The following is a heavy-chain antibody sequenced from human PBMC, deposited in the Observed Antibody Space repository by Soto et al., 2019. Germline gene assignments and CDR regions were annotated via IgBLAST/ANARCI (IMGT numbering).Heavy chain of an antibody. D-gene: IGHD3-22*01. CDR1: GGTFSSYA. V-gene: IGHV1-69*12. CDR2: IIPIFGTA. J-gene: IGHJ6*02. CDR3: AGIVQPSYYYGMDV. Sequence: QVQLVQSGAEVKKPGSSVKVSCKASGGTFSSYAISWVRQAPGQGLEWMGGIIPIFGTANYAQKFQGRGTITADESTSTADMELSSLRSEDTAVYYCAGIVQPSYYYGMDVWGQGTTVTVSS.